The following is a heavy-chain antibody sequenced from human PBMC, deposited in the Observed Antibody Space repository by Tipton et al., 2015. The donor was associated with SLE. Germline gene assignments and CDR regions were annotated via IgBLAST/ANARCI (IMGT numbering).Heavy chain of an antibody. J-gene: IGHJ6*02. V-gene: IGHV3-7*01. D-gene: IGHD2/OR15-2a*01. CDR1: GFTFSSYW. CDR2: IKQDGSEK. CDR3: ARGGRNSIDGMDV. Sequence: GSLRLSCAASGFTFSSYWMSWVRQAPGKGLEWVANIKQDGSEKYYVDSVKGRFTISRDNAKNSLYLQMNSLRVEDTAVYYCARGGRNSIDGMDVWGQGTTVTVSS.